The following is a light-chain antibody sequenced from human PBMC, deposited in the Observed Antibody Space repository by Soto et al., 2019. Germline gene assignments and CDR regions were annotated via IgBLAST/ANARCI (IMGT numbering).Light chain of an antibody. CDR3: QSYDSSLSGYVV. CDR1: RSNIGAGYE. Sequence: QSVLTQPPSVSGAPGQRITIACTESRSNIGAGYEVHWYQQLPGTAPKLLIYGNSNRPSGVPDRFSGSKSGTSASLAITGLQAEDEADYYCQSYDSSLSGYVVFGGGTKLTVL. CDR2: GNS. V-gene: IGLV1-40*01. J-gene: IGLJ2*01.